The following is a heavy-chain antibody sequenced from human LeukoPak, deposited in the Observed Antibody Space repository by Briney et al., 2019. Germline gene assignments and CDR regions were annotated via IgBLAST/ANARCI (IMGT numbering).Heavy chain of an antibody. J-gene: IGHJ4*02. V-gene: IGHV3-48*03. CDR1: GFTFSSYE. Sequence: PGGSLRLSCAASGFTFSSYEMHWVRQAPGKGLEWVSYISSSGSTIYYADSVKGRFTISRDNAKNSLYLQMNSLRAEDTAVYYCARSSIRFGELFDYWGQGTLVTVSS. D-gene: IGHD3-10*01. CDR2: ISSSGSTI. CDR3: ARSSIRFGELFDY.